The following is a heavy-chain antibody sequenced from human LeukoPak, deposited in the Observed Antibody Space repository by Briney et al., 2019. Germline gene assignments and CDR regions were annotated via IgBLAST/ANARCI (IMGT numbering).Heavy chain of an antibody. CDR2: INHSGST. J-gene: IGHJ4*02. CDR3: ARGRWSTVTTSRVSSRPFDY. CDR1: GGSFSGYY. V-gene: IGHV4-34*01. Sequence: PSETLSLTCAVYGGSFSGYYWSWIRQPPGKGLEWIGEINHSGSTNYNPSLKSRVTISVDTSKNQFSLKLSSVTAADTAVYYCARGRWSTVTTSRVSSRPFDYWGQGTLVTVSS. D-gene: IGHD4-17*01.